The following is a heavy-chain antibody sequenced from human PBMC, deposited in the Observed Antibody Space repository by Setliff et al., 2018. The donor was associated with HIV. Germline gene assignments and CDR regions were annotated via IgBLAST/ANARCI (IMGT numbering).Heavy chain of an antibody. V-gene: IGHV1-3*01. Sequence: ASVKVSCKASGYTFTSFAIHWVRQAPGHGLEWMGWINAGNGDTEYSQKFQGRVTIDRDTSATAAYMELRSLRSEDTAVYYCARDGWELDRGRADYFDYWGQGALVTVSS. CDR3: ARDGWELDRGRADYFDY. CDR1: GYTFTSFA. J-gene: IGHJ4*02. D-gene: IGHD3-10*01. CDR2: INAGNGDT.